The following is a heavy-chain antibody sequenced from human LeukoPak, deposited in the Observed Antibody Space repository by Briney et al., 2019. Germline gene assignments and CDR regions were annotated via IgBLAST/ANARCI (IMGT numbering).Heavy chain of an antibody. D-gene: IGHD3-10*01. CDR3: ARDVSMVRGVIVQADYFDY. V-gene: IGHV3-30*02. Sequence: GGSLRLSCAASGYTFSSYGMHWVRQAPGKGLEWVAFIRFDGTIKDYADSVKGRFTISRDNSKNTLNLLMNSLRVEDTAMYHCARDVSMVRGVIVQADYFDYWGQGTLVTVSS. CDR2: IRFDGTIK. J-gene: IGHJ4*02. CDR1: GYTFSSYG.